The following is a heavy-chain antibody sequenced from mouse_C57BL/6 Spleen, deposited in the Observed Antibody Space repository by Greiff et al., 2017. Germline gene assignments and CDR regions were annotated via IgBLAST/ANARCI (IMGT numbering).Heavy chain of an antibody. D-gene: IGHD1-1*01. CDR3: ARHEEDYYGSSPSWFAY. CDR2: FYPGSGSI. CDR1: GYTFTEYT. J-gene: IGHJ3*01. Sequence: VQLKESGAELVKPGASVKLSCKASGYTFTEYTIHWVKQRSGQGLEWIGWFYPGSGSIKYNEKFKDKATLTADKSSSTVYMELSRLTSEDSAVYFCARHEEDYYGSSPSWFAYWGQGTLVTVSA. V-gene: IGHV1-62-2*01.